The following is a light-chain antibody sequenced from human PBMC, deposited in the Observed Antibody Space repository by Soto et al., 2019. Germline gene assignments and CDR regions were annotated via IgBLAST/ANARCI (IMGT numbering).Light chain of an antibody. CDR3: SSSADNRTR. CDR2: EVA. CDR1: TSDVGDNYY. Sequence: QSALTQPASVSASPGQSITISCTGITSDVGDNYYVSWFQSHPGQAPKLVIYEVANRPSGISNRFSGSRSGDTASLTISGVQTEDEADYHCSSSADNRTRFGGGTKLTVL. J-gene: IGLJ2*01. V-gene: IGLV2-14*01.